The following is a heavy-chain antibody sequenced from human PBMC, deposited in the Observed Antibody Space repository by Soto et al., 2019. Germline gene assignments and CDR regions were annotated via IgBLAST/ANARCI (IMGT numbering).Heavy chain of an antibody. V-gene: IGHV1-69*08. CDR2: ILPILGSL. D-gene: IGHD1-26*01. CDR1: GGTFNTYT. Sequence: QVRLVQSGAEVKKPGSSVTVSCKASGGTFNTYTFSWVRQAPGQGLEWMGSILPILGSLNYAQRFQGRLSITADYSTTTAYMALSSLTSQDTARYYCTRIPRYRFPTSDPLDNWGQGTLVTVSS. J-gene: IGHJ4*02. CDR3: TRIPRYRFPTSDPLDN.